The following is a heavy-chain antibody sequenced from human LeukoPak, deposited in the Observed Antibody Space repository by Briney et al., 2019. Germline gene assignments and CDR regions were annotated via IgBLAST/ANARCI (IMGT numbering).Heavy chain of an antibody. CDR1: GYTFTSYY. Sequence: ASVKVYCKASGYTFTSYYMHWVRQAPGQGLEWMGIINPSGGSTGYAQKFQGRVTMTRNTSVSTAYMDLSSLRSEDTAVYYCARGSSGDYSVSGSAWFDPWGQGTRVTVSS. CDR2: INPSGGST. J-gene: IGHJ5*02. CDR3: ARGSSGDYSVSGSAWFDP. D-gene: IGHD3-10*01. V-gene: IGHV1-46*01.